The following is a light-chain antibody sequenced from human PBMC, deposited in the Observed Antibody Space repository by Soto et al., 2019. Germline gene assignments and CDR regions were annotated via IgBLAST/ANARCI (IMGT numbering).Light chain of an antibody. J-gene: IGKJ1*01. CDR3: QQYSTSYRT. CDR1: QSISSW. CDR2: KAS. V-gene: IGKV1-5*03. Sequence: DIQMTQSPSTLSASVGGRVTITCRASQSISSWLAWYQQKPGKAPKLLIYKASNLESGVPSWFSGSGSGTEFTLTVSSLQPDDFATYYCQQYSTSYRTFGQGTRVEIK.